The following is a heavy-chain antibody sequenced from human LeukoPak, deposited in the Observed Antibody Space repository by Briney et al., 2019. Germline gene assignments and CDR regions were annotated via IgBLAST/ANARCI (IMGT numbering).Heavy chain of an antibody. D-gene: IGHD3-3*01. CDR1: GGSISSYY. CDR3: ARENYDFWKGRADAFDI. Sequence: SETLSLTCTVSGGSISSYYWSWIRQPPGKGLEWIGEINHSGSTNYNPSLKSRVTISVDTSKNQFSLKLSSVTAADTAVYYCARENYDFWKGRADAFDIWGQGTMVTVSS. CDR2: INHSGST. J-gene: IGHJ3*02. V-gene: IGHV4-34*01.